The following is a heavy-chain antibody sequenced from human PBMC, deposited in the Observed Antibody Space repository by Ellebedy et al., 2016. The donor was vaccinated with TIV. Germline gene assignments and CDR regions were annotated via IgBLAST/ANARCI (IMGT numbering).Heavy chain of an antibody. D-gene: IGHD3-10*01. CDR3: VSSGATPDHY. J-gene: IGHJ4*02. Sequence: GESLKISCAVSGFTFSSHAMHWVRQAPGKGLEWVATISYTGGSQNYADSVKGRFTISRDNAKNSLFLQMSSLRAEDTAVYYCVSSGATPDHYWGQGTLVTVSS. CDR1: GFTFSSHA. CDR2: ISYTGGSQ. V-gene: IGHV3-30-3*01.